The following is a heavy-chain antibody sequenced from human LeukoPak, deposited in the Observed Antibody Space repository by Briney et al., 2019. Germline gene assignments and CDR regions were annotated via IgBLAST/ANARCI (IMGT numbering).Heavy chain of an antibody. J-gene: IGHJ4*02. V-gene: IGHV3-30*02. CDR3: AKVHGLFGSGWPFYFDS. Sequence: GGSLRLSCAASGFTFSSYAMHWVRQAPGKGLEWVAFIHYDGSNKFYVDSLNGRFTISRDNSKSTVFLQMNSLRPEDTAVYYCAKVHGLFGSGWPFYFDSWGQGTLVTVSS. CDR1: GFTFSSYA. D-gene: IGHD6-19*01. CDR2: IHYDGSNK.